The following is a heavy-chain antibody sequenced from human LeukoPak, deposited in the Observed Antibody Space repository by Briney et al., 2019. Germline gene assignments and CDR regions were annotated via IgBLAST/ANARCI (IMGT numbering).Heavy chain of an antibody. J-gene: IGHJ5*02. CDR2: IIPIFGTA. V-gene: IGHV1-69*13. Sequence: GASVKVSCKAPGGTFSSYAISWVRQAPGQGLEWMGGIIPIFGTANYAQKFQGRVTITADESTSTAYMELSSLRSEDTAVYYCARDQGGYNWFDPWGQGTLVTVSS. CDR3: ARDQGGYNWFDP. CDR1: GGTFSSYA.